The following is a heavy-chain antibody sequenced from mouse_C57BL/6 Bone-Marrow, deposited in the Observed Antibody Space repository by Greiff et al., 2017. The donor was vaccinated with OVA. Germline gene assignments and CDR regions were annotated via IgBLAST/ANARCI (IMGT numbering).Heavy chain of an antibody. CDR3: ARTDYYGSSYDWFAY. Sequence: QVQLKQPGTELVKPGASVKLSCKASGYTFTSYWMHWVKQRPGQGLEWIGNINPSNGGTNYNEKFKSKATLTVDKSSSTAYMQLSSLTSEDSAVYYCARTDYYGSSYDWFAYWGQGTLVTVSA. CDR1: GYTFTSYW. V-gene: IGHV1-53*01. CDR2: INPSNGGT. D-gene: IGHD1-1*01. J-gene: IGHJ3*01.